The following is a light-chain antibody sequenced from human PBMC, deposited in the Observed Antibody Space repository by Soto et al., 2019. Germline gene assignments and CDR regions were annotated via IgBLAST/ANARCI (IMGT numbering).Light chain of an antibody. CDR3: QQYDNWSLYS. CDR1: QSVSDN. J-gene: IGKJ2*03. V-gene: IGKV3-15*01. CDR2: GAS. Sequence: EVEMTQSPATLSVSPGERATLSCRASQSVSDNLAWYQQQPGQTPRLLIYGASTRATGVPARFSGSGSGTEFTLTISSLQSEDFAVYYCQQYDNWSLYSFGQGTKLEIK.